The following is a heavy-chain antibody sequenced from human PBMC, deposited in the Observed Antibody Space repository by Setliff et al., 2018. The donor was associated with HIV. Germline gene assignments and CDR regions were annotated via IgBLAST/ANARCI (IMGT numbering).Heavy chain of an antibody. V-gene: IGHV4-34*01. CDR3: ARLGEIADRPGYYMDV. CDR2: IDYSGSS. J-gene: IGHJ6*03. D-gene: IGHD6-6*01. CDR1: GGSLWGYY. Sequence: ETLSLTCAVYGGSLWGYYWTWIRQPPGEGLEWIGEIDYSGSSSSNPSLKSRVTISVDTSRNQFSLKIFSVTAADTAMYYCARLGEIADRPGYYMDVWSNGTTVTVSS.